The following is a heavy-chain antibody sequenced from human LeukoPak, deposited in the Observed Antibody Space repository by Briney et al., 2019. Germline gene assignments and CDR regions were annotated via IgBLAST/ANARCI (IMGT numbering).Heavy chain of an antibody. Sequence: GGSLRLSCAASRFTFSSYAMHWVRQAPGKGLEWVAVISYDGSNKYYADSVKGRFTISRDNSKNTLYLQMNSLRAEDTAVYYCSREQGDLHGISYNSYFEDWGQGTLVTVSS. CDR3: SREQGDLHGISYNSYFED. J-gene: IGHJ4*02. V-gene: IGHV3-30-3*01. CDR1: RFTFSSYA. CDR2: ISYDGSNK. D-gene: IGHD5-24*01.